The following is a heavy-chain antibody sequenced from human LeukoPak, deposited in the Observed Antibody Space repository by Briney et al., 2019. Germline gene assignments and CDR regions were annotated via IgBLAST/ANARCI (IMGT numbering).Heavy chain of an antibody. Sequence: SETLSLTCTVSGGSISSSSYYWGWIRQPPGKGLEWIGSIYYSGSTYYNPSLKSRVTISVDTSKNQFSLKLSSVTAADTAVYYRARGFTAGTPPADAFDIWGQGTLVTVSS. CDR2: IYYSGST. J-gene: IGHJ3*02. V-gene: IGHV4-39*07. CDR3: ARGFTAGTPPADAFDI. D-gene: IGHD1-1*01. CDR1: GGSISSSSYY.